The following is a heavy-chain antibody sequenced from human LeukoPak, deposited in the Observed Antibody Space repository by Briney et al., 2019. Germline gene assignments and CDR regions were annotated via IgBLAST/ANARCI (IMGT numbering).Heavy chain of an antibody. V-gene: IGHV3-21*01. J-gene: IGHJ6*02. Sequence: GGSLRLSCAASGFTFSSYSMNWVRQAPGKGLEWVSSISSSSSYIYYADSVKGRFTISRDNAKNSLYLQMNSLRAEDTAVYYCARDVADSSSWNEARGGMDVWGQGTTVTVSS. CDR2: ISSSSSYI. D-gene: IGHD6-13*01. CDR1: GFTFSSYS. CDR3: ARDVADSSSWNEARGGMDV.